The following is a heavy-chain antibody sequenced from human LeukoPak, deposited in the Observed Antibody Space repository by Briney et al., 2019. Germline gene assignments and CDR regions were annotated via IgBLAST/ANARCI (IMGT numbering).Heavy chain of an antibody. J-gene: IGHJ6*02. CDR1: GYTFTGYG. CDR3: ARVLVLRFLEWADYYGMDV. D-gene: IGHD3-3*01. CDR2: ISAYNGNT. Sequence: ASVKVSCKASGYTFTGYGISWVRQAPGQGLEWMGWISAYNGNTNYAQKLQGRVTMTTDTSTSTAYMELRSLRSDDTAVYYCARVLVLRFLEWADYYGMDVWGQGTTVTVSS. V-gene: IGHV1-18*01.